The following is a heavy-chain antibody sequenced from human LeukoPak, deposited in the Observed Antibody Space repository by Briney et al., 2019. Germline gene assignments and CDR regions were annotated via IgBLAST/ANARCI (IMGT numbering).Heavy chain of an antibody. CDR2: IYTSGST. D-gene: IGHD3/OR15-3a*01. CDR3: ARDQDWDLYY. CDR1: AGSISSYY. V-gene: IGHV4-4*07. Sequence: KPSDTLSLTCTVSAGSISSYYWSWTRQPAGKGLEWIGRIYTSGSTNYNPSLKSRVTMSIDTSKNQFSLKLSSVTAADTAVYYCARDQDWDLYYWGQGTLVTVSS. J-gene: IGHJ4*03.